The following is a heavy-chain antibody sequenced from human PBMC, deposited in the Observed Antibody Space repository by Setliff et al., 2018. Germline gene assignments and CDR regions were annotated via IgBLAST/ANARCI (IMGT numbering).Heavy chain of an antibody. D-gene: IGHD3-16*01. Sequence: ASVKVSCKASGYTFSSHAMHWVRQAPGQGLEWMGWINAVNGVTEYSQDFRGRLTISRDTSASTAYMELSSLKSEDMAVYYCARGGPGYYYFVDVWGKGTTVSLL. J-gene: IGHJ6*04. CDR1: GYTFSSHA. CDR2: INAVNGVT. CDR3: ARGGPGYYYFVDV. V-gene: IGHV1-3*03.